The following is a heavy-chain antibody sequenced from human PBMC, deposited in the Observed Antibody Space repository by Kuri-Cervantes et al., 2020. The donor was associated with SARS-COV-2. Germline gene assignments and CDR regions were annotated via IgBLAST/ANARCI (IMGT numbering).Heavy chain of an antibody. Sequence: GGSLRLSCAASGFTFSRYAMHWVRQAPGKGLEWVAVISYDGTNKDYTASGKGRFTISRDNSQNTLYLQMKSLRTEDTAFYYCAKDRVGVLDSWGQGTLVTVSS. V-gene: IGHV3-30-3*01. CDR3: AKDRVGVLDS. J-gene: IGHJ4*02. CDR1: GFTFSRYA. D-gene: IGHD2-8*01. CDR2: ISYDGTNK.